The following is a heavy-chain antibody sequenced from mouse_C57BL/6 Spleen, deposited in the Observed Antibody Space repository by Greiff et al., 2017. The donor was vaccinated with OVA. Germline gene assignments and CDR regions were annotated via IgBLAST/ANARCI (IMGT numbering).Heavy chain of an antibody. Sequence: EVQLVESGGGLVQPGGSLSLSCAASGFTFTDYYMSWVRQPPGKALEWLGFIRNKANGYTTEYSVSVKGRFTISRDNSQSILYLQMNALRAEDSATYSCASSVCDGYYGFGYWGKGTLVTVSA. CDR1: GFTFTDYY. D-gene: IGHD2-3*01. CDR3: ASSVCDGYYGFGY. J-gene: IGHJ3*01. CDR2: IRNKANGYTT. V-gene: IGHV7-3*01.